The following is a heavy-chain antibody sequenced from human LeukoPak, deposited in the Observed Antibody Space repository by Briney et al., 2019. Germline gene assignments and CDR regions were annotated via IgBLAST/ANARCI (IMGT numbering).Heavy chain of an antibody. J-gene: IGHJ4*02. CDR1: GGPISSGYY. CDR2: IYHSGST. CDR3: ASGGSIAVAGLFDY. Sequence: SETLSLTCTVSGGPISSGYYWVWIRQPPGKGLEWIGSIYHSGSTYYNPSLKSRVTISVDTSKNQFSLKLSSVTAADTAVYYCASGGSIAVAGLFDYWGQGTLVTVSS. V-gene: IGHV4-38-2*02. D-gene: IGHD6-19*01.